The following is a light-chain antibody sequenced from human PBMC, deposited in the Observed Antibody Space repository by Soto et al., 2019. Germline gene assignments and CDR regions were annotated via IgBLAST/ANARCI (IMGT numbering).Light chain of an antibody. J-gene: IGKJ2*01. CDR3: QQYGSSPYT. CDR2: GAS. Sequence: EIVLTQSPGTLSLSPGERATLSCRASQSVSRSYLARYQQKLGQAPRLLIYGASSRATGIPDRFSGSGSRTDFTLTISRLEPEDFAVYYCQQYGSSPYTFGQGTNLEIK. CDR1: QSVSRSY. V-gene: IGKV3-20*01.